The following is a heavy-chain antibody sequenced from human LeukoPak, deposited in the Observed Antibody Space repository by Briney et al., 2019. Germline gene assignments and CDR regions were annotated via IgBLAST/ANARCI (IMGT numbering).Heavy chain of an antibody. CDR3: ARSENYDILTGYEDY. CDR1: GYTFISYG. V-gene: IGHV1-18*01. D-gene: IGHD3-9*01. CDR2: ISVYNGIT. Sequence: ASVKVSCKASGYTFISYGISWVRQAPGQGLEWMGWISVYNGITNYAQKLQGRVTMTTDTSTSTAYMELRSLRSDDTAVYYCARSENYDILTGYEDYWGQGTLVTVSS. J-gene: IGHJ4*02.